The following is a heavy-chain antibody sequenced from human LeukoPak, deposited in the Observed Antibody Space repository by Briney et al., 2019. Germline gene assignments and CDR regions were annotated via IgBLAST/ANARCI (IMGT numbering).Heavy chain of an antibody. Sequence: SETLSLTCAVYGGSFSGYYWSWIRQPPGKGLEWIGEINHSGSTNYNPSLKSRVTISVDTSKNQFSLKLSSVTAADTAVYYCARTSSSRFFYYYYMDVRGKGTTVTVSS. CDR1: GGSFSGYY. CDR2: INHSGST. V-gene: IGHV4-34*01. J-gene: IGHJ6*03. CDR3: ARTSSSRFFYYYYMDV. D-gene: IGHD6-13*01.